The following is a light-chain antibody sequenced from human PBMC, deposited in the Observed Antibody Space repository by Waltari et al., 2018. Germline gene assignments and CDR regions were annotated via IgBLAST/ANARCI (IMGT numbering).Light chain of an antibody. J-gene: IGKJ5*01. CDR3: QLRSNWRIT. V-gene: IGKV3-11*01. CDR2: ETF. CDR1: QSVGGY. Sequence: DNVLTQSPATLSLSPGERATLSCRASQSVGGYLAWFQQKPGQAPRLLIYETFKRATDIPARFSGSGSGTDFTLTISSLEPEDFAVYYCQLRSNWRITFGQGTRLEIK.